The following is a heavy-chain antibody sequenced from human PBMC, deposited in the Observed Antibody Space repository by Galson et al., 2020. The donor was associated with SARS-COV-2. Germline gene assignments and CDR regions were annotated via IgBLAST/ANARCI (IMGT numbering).Heavy chain of an antibody. Sequence: GGSLRLSCAASGFTFSTYWMHWVRQAPGKGLVWVSRINSEGNITSYADSVKGRFTISRDNAKNTLFLQMNSLRVEDTAVYYCTATSAYWGQGTLVTVSS. CDR2: INSEGNIT. D-gene: IGHD1-26*01. V-gene: IGHV3-74*01. CDR3: TATSAY. CDR1: GFTFSTYW. J-gene: IGHJ4*02.